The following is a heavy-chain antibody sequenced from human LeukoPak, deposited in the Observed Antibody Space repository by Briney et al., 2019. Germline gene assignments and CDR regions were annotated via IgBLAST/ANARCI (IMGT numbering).Heavy chain of an antibody. J-gene: IGHJ4*02. D-gene: IGHD6-13*01. V-gene: IGHV3-21*01. CDR3: ARASSSSWYADPHDY. CDR1: GFSFSSYS. CDR2: ISSSSSYI. Sequence: GGSLRLSCAASGFSFSSYSMNWVRQAPGKGLEWVSSISSSSSYIYYADSVKGRFTISRDNAKNSLYLQMNSLRAEDTAVYYCARASSSSWYADPHDYWGQGTLVTVSS.